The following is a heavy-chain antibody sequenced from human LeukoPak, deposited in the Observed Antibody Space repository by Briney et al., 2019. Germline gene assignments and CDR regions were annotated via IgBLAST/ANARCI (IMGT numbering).Heavy chain of an antibody. CDR3: ARVYYGRTYDYWYFDL. V-gene: IGHV4-34*01. CDR1: GGSFSSYY. CDR2: INHSGST. Sequence: PSETLSLTCAVYGGSFSSYYWTWIRQPPGKGLEWIGEINHSGSTNYNPSLKSRVTISVDTSKNQFSLKLSSVTAADTAVYFCARVYYGRTYDYWYFDLWGRGTLVTVSS. J-gene: IGHJ2*01. D-gene: IGHD3-10*01.